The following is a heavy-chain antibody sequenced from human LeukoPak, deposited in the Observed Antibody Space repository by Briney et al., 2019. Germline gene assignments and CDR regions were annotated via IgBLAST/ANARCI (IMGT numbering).Heavy chain of an antibody. CDR2: ISWNSGNI. J-gene: IGHJ4*02. CDR3: AKGGDTVKGYSYGRPFDY. CDR1: GFTFDDYA. V-gene: IGHV3-9*01. D-gene: IGHD5-18*01. Sequence: PGGSLRLSCAASGFTFDDYAMHWVRQAPGKGLEWVSGISWNSGNIGYADSVKGRFTISRDNAKNSLYLQMNSLRAGDTALYYCAKGGDTVKGYSYGRPFDYWGQGTLVTVSS.